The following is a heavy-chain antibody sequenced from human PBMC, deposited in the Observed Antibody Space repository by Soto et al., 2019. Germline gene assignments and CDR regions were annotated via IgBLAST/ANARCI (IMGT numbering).Heavy chain of an antibody. CDR3: ARDKWVAVAGSFDY. V-gene: IGHV1-18*01. J-gene: IGHJ4*02. CDR1: GYTFSKDG. Sequence: ASVKVSCKTSGYTFSKDGVSCVVQAPGQGLEWMGCISGYKGDTNFAQKFQGRVTMTTDTSTSTAYMKLRSLKSDDTAVYYGARDKWVAVAGSFDYWGQGSLVTVSS. D-gene: IGHD6-19*01. CDR2: ISGYKGDT.